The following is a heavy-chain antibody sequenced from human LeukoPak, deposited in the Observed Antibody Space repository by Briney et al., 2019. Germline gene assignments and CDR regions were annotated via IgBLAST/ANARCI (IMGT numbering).Heavy chain of an antibody. CDR1: GSTFTSYY. Sequence: ASVKVSCKASGSTFTSYYIHWVRQAPGQGLEWMGTINPSGGSTYYAQKLQGRVTMTRDTSTSTVYMELSSLRSEDTAVYYCARAPGGSYDLDYWGQGTLVTVSS. D-gene: IGHD1-26*01. CDR2: INPSGGST. J-gene: IGHJ4*02. V-gene: IGHV1-46*01. CDR3: ARAPGGSYDLDY.